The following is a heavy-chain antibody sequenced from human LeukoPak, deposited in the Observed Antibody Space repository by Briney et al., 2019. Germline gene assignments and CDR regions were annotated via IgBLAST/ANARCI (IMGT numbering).Heavy chain of an antibody. Sequence: SETLSLTCTISGGSIGSYYWSWIRQPPGKGLEWIGYIYYSGSTNYNPSLKSRVTISVDTSKNQFSLKLSSVTAADTAVYYCTRGRKFSEIYGFWFDPWGQGTLVTVSS. V-gene: IGHV4-59*01. J-gene: IGHJ5*02. CDR3: TRGRKFSEIYGFWFDP. CDR2: IYYSGST. CDR1: GGSIGSYY. D-gene: IGHD4-17*01.